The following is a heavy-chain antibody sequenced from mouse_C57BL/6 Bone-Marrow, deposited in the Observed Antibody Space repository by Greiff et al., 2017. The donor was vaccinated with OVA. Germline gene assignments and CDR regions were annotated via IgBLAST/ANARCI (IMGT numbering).Heavy chain of an antibody. Sequence: EVKLVESGGDLVKPGGSLKLSCAASGFTFSSYGMSWVRQTPDKRLEWVATISSGGSYTHYPDSVKGRFTIARDNAKNTLYLQMSSLKSEDTAMYYCARHAYGSGFAYWGQGTLVTVSA. CDR2: ISSGGSYT. J-gene: IGHJ3*01. D-gene: IGHD1-1*01. CDR3: ARHAYGSGFAY. CDR1: GFTFSSYG. V-gene: IGHV5-6*01.